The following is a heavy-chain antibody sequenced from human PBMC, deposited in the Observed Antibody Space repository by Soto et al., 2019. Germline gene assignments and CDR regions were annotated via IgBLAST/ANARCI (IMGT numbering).Heavy chain of an antibody. V-gene: IGHV4-34*01. CDR3: ARGRITMVRRVRVPKSGYYFDY. CDR2: INHSGST. D-gene: IGHD3-10*01. Sequence: SETLSLTCAVYGGSFSGYYWSWIRQPPGKGLEWIGEINHSGSTNYNPSLKSRVTISVDTSKNQFSLKLSSVTAADTAAYYCARGRITMVRRVRVPKSGYYFDYWGQGTLVTVS. J-gene: IGHJ4*02. CDR1: GGSFSGYY.